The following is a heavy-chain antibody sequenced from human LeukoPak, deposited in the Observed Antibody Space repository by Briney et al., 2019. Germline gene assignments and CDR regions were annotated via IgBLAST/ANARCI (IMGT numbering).Heavy chain of an antibody. CDR3: ARDFGRTSDWQPRLYYGMDV. V-gene: IGHV3-21*01. J-gene: IGHJ6*02. CDR2: ITSSLSYI. CDR1: GFTFKTCT. Sequence: PEGSLRLSCAASGFTFKTCTMNWVRQAPGKGLEWVSSITSSLSYISYADSVKGRFTISRDNAKNSLSLQMNSLRAEDTAVYYCARDFGRTSDWQPRLYYGMDVWGQGTTVTVSS. D-gene: IGHD2-2*01.